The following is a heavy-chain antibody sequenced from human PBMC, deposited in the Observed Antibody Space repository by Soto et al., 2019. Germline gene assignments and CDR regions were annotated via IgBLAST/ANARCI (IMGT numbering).Heavy chain of an antibody. J-gene: IGHJ5*02. CDR3: ARQSLVRSFGVALSWFAR. D-gene: IGHD3-3*01. Sequence: SQTLPLTSTVSAASISTSSYYWGWIRQPPGKGLEWIGSMYYSGNSYYNPSLRSLVTMSVDTSKNQLSLTLSSVTAADTAVYYCARQSLVRSFGVALSWFARWGQGTQVTVSS. CDR1: AASISTSSYY. CDR2: MYYSGNS. V-gene: IGHV4-39*01.